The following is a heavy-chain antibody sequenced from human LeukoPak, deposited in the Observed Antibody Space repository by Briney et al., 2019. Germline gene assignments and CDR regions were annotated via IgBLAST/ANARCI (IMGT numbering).Heavy chain of an antibody. CDR3: ARSITIFGVVRLGTLFDY. V-gene: IGHV4-31*03. Sequence: SQTLSLTCTVSGGSISSGGYYWSWIRQHPGKGLEWIGYIYYSGSTYYNPSLKSRVTISVDTSKNQFSLKLSSVTAADTAVYYCARSITIFGVVRLGTLFDYWGQGTLATVSS. J-gene: IGHJ4*02. D-gene: IGHD3-3*01. CDR2: IYYSGST. CDR1: GGSISSGGYY.